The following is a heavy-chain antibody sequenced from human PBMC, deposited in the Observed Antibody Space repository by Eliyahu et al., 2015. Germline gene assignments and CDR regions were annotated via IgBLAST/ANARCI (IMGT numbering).Heavy chain of an antibody. D-gene: IGHD6-19*01. J-gene: IGHJ4*02. CDR3: TRVEYRSGWSGVDS. V-gene: IGHV2-70*13. CDR1: GFSLTTAGMC. CDR2: IDWDDDK. Sequence: QVTLRESGPARVKPTETLTLTCTFSGFSLTTAGMCVGWARQSPGKALEWIARIDWDDDKYYTTSLKNRLTLSKDTSKNQVVLTMTDMDPADTGTYFCTRVEYRSGWSGVDSWGPGIQVIVSS.